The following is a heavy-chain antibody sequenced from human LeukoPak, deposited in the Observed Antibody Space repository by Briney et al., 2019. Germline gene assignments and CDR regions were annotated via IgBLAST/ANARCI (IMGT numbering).Heavy chain of an antibody. CDR1: GGSCSGYY. CDR2: INHSGST. V-gene: IGHV4-34*01. D-gene: IGHD3-22*01. CDR3: ARGRGDSSGYYYDY. J-gene: IGHJ4*02. Sequence: SETLSFTCAGYGGSCSGYYWSWIRQPPGKGLEWIGEINHSGSTNYNPSLKSRVTISVDTSKNQFSLKLSSVTAADTAVYYCARGRGDSSGYYYDYWGQGTLVTVSS.